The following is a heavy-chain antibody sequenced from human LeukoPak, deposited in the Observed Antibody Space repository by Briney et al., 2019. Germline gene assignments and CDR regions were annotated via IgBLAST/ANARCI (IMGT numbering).Heavy chain of an antibody. CDR1: GYTLTELS. V-gene: IGHV1-24*01. Sequence: ASVKVSCKVSGYTLTELSMHWVRQAPGKGLEWMGGFDPEDGETIYAQKFQGRVTMTEDTSTDTAYMELSSLRSEDTAVYYCATDLGFGELFDYWGQGTLVTVSS. D-gene: IGHD3-10*01. CDR3: ATDLGFGELFDY. CDR2: FDPEDGET. J-gene: IGHJ4*02.